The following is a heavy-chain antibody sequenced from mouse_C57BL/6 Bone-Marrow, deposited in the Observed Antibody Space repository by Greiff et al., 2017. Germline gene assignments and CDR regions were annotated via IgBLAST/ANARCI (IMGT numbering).Heavy chain of an antibody. J-gene: IGHJ2*01. CDR3: ESITPVGVPFYY. CDR1: GYTFTSYW. CDR2: IYPGSGST. Sequence: QVQLQQPGAELVKPGASVKMSCKASGYTFTSYWITWVKQRPGQGLEWIGDIYPGSGSTNYNEQFQSKATLTVDTSSSTAYMQLSSLTSEDSAVYYCESITPVGVPFYYWGQGTTLTVSS. V-gene: IGHV1-55*01. D-gene: IGHD1-1*01.